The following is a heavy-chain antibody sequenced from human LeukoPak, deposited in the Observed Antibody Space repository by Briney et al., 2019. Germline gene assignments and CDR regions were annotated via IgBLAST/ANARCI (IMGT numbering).Heavy chain of an antibody. Sequence: GSLRLSCAASGFTFSSYWMSWVRQAPGKGLEWVAVISFDGSNKYYADSVKGRFTISRDNSKNTLYLQMNSLRAEDTAVYYCARDRGSYSNYYGMDVWGQGTTVTVSS. CDR1: GFTFSSYW. CDR3: ARDRGSYSNYYGMDV. CDR2: ISFDGSNK. J-gene: IGHJ6*02. D-gene: IGHD4-11*01. V-gene: IGHV3-30*14.